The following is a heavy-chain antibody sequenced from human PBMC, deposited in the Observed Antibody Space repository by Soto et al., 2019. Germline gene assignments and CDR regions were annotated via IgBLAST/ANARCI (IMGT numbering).Heavy chain of an antibody. D-gene: IGHD3-3*01. J-gene: IGHJ4*02. Sequence: GGSLRLSCAASGFTFSSYAMHWVRQAPGKGLEWVAVTSYDGSNKYYADSVKGRFTISRDNSKNTLYLQMNSLRAEDTAVYYCARDLKSYNFWSGYYTEDYWGQGTLVTVS. CDR1: GFTFSSYA. V-gene: IGHV3-30-3*01. CDR3: ARDLKSYNFWSGYYTEDY. CDR2: TSYDGSNK.